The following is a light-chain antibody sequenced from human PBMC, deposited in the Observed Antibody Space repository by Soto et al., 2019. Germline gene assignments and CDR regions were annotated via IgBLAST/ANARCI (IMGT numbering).Light chain of an antibody. CDR2: SNN. J-gene: IGLJ2*01. CDR3: AAWDDSLNAVV. Sequence: VLTQPPSASGTPGQRVTISCSGSSSNIGSNTVNWYQQLPGTAPKLLIYSNNQRPSGVPDRFSGSKSDTSASLAISGLQSEDEADYYCAAWDDSLNAVVFGGGTQLTVL. V-gene: IGLV1-44*01. CDR1: SSNIGSNT.